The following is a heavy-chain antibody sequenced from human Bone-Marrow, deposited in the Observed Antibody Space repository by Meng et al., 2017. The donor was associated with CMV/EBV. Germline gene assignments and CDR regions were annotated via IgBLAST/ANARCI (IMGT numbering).Heavy chain of an antibody. Sequence: CAASAFTYSGSARGRVRRAPGNGLKWFLSISGSDTTYSPDSVRSRFTITRDNSKNTLFLQMNIMRAEDTVVYYCANGHMGDTIPFFDYWGQGALVTVSS. CDR2: ISGSDTT. J-gene: IGHJ4*02. CDR1: AFTYSGSA. CDR3: ANGHMGDTIPFFDY. V-gene: IGHV3-23*01. D-gene: IGHD1-26*01.